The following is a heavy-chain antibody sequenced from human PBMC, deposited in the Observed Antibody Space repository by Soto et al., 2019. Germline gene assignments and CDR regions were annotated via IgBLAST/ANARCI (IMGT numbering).Heavy chain of an antibody. CDR2: IIPIFGTA. CDR3: ARRGYSGYDPYGMDV. J-gene: IGHJ6*02. Sequence: SVNVSCKTSVGTFSSYAISWVRQAPGQGLEWMGGIIPIFGTADYAQKFQGRVTITADESTSTAYMELRSLRSEDTAVYYCARRGYSGYDPYGMDVWGQGTTVTVSS. D-gene: IGHD5-12*01. CDR1: VGTFSSYA. V-gene: IGHV1-69*13.